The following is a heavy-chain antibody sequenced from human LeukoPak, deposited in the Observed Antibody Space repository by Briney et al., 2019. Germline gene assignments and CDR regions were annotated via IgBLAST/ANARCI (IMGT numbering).Heavy chain of an antibody. CDR1: GYTFTSYW. D-gene: IGHD2-21*01. Sequence: GESLKISCKGSGYTFTSYWIGWVRQIPGKGMEWMGFSYPCDSDTRYSPSFQGQVTISADKSRSTAYLQWSSLQASDTAMYYCARQGCGSCPNDYWGQGTLVTVSS. CDR2: SYPCDSDT. J-gene: IGHJ4*02. V-gene: IGHV5-51*01. CDR3: ARQGCGSCPNDY.